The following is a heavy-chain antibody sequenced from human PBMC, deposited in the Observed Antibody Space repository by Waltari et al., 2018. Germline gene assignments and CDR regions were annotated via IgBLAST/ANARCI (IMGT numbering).Heavy chain of an antibody. CDR2: INHSGST. CDR1: GGSFSGYY. Sequence: QVQLQQWGAGLLKPSETLSLTCAVYGGSFSGYYWSWIRQPPGKGLEWIGEINHSGSTNSNPSLKSLVTRSVDTSKNQFSLKLSSVTAADTAVYYCARVGYDFWSGYYRPRDYYGMDVWGQGTTVTVSS. D-gene: IGHD3-3*01. CDR3: ARVGYDFWSGYYRPRDYYGMDV. V-gene: IGHV4-34*01. J-gene: IGHJ6*02.